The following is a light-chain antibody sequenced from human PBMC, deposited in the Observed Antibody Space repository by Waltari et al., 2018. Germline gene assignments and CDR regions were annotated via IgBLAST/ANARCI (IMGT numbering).Light chain of an antibody. Sequence: DIVMTQSPLSLPVTPGEPASISCRSSQSLRHSNGYNYLDWYLQKPGQSPQLLIYLGSNRASGVPDMFSGSGSGTDFTLKISRVEAEDVGVYYCMQALQTPLTIGGGTKVEIK. CDR1: QSLRHSNGYNY. CDR3: MQALQTPLT. J-gene: IGKJ4*01. V-gene: IGKV2-28*01. CDR2: LGS.